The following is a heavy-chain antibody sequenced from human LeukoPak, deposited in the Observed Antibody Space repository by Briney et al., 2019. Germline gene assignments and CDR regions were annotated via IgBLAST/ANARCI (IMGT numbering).Heavy chain of an antibody. V-gene: IGHV3-23*01. D-gene: IGHD2-8*01. CDR1: GFTFSSYA. CDR3: AKDRSCTNDICHGDFDY. J-gene: IGHJ4*02. Sequence: GGSLRLSCAASGFTFSSYAVSWVRQAPGKGLEWVSSISGSGGSTYSADSVKGQFTISRDNSKNTLYLQMNSLRAEDTALYYCAKDRSCTNDICHGDFDYWGQGTLVTVSS. CDR2: ISGSGGST.